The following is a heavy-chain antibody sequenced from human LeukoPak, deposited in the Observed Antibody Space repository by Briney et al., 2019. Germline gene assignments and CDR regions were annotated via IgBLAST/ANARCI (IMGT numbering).Heavy chain of an antibody. Sequence: GGSLRLSCAASGFTFSSYGMHWVRQAPGKGLEWVAVISYDGSNKYYADSVKGRFTISRDNSKNTLYLQMNSLRAEDTAVYYCARDRDSSGYYLDYWGQGTLVTVSS. D-gene: IGHD3-22*01. V-gene: IGHV3-30*03. CDR2: ISYDGSNK. CDR3: ARDRDSSGYYLDY. J-gene: IGHJ4*02. CDR1: GFTFSSYG.